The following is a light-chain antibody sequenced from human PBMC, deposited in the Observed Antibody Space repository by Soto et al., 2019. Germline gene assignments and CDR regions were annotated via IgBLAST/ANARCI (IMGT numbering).Light chain of an antibody. Sequence: ETVLTQSPATLSLSPGERATLSCRASQSVITSLAWYQQKPGQAPRLLIYAASSRATGIPDRFSGSGSGTDFTLTINRLEPEDFAVYYCQDYGTSWTFGQGTKVDIK. CDR3: QDYGTSWT. V-gene: IGKV3-20*01. CDR2: AAS. J-gene: IGKJ1*01. CDR1: QSVITS.